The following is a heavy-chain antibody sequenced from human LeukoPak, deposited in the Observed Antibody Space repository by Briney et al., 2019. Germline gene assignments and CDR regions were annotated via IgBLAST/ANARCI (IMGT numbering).Heavy chain of an antibody. J-gene: IGHJ4*02. CDR2: IYHSGTT. V-gene: IGHV4-38-2*02. CDR3: ARGYGGNIDY. Sequence: SETLSLTCTVSGYSISSGNYWGWIRPPPGKGLEWIGNIYHSGTTYYNPSLKSRVTLSVDTSNNQFSLKLSSVTAADTAMYYCARGYGGNIDYWGQGTLVTVSS. CDR1: GYSISSGNY. D-gene: IGHD4-23*01.